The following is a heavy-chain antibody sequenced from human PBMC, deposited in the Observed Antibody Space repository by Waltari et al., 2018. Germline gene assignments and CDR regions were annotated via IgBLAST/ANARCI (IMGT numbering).Heavy chain of an antibody. CDR1: GGSISSSSYY. V-gene: IGHV4-39*01. Sequence: QLQLQESGPGLVKPSETLSLTCTVSGGSISSSSYYWGWIRQPPGKGLEWIGSSYYSGPPNTNPSLRSGVPNSVDTSKNQCSLMRSSVPAADAAVYYCAGWVLGPAAARYYFASWGQGPLVTVSS. CDR2: SYYSGPP. D-gene: IGHD6-25*01. J-gene: IGHJ4*02. CDR3: AGWVLGPAAARYYFAS.